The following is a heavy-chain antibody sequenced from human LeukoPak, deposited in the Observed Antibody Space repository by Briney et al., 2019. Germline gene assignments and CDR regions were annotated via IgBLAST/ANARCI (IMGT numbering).Heavy chain of an antibody. J-gene: IGHJ6*02. D-gene: IGHD2-2*01. CDR3: ARLTRLAPVGTTYYHSLDV. Sequence: SETLSLTCTVSGGSISGHYWSWIRQPPGKGLEWIGHIYYTGVINYHPSLKSRVTMLVDTSKNQFSLKVTSVTAADTAVYYCARLTRLAPVGTTYYHSLDVWGQGSTVTVSS. CDR1: GGSISGHY. CDR2: IYYTGVI. V-gene: IGHV4-59*08.